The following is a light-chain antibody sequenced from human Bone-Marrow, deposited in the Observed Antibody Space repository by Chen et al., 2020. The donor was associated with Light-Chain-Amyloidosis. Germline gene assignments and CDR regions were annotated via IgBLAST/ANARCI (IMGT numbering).Light chain of an antibody. CDR2: DVS. CDR3: QVWDRSSDRPV. J-gene: IGLJ3*02. Sequence: SHVRTQPSSVSVAPGQTAPTASRGNTIGSTSVHWYQQKPGQAPPLVIYDVSDRPSGIPERLSGSNSGNTATLTISRVEAGDEADYYCQVWDRSSDRPVFGGGTKLTVL. V-gene: IGLV3-21*02. CDR1: TIGSTS.